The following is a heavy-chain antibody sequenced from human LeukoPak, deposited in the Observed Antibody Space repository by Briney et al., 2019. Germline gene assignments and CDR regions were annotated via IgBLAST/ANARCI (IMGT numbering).Heavy chain of an antibody. D-gene: IGHD2-8*02. CDR3: AKQGTGSYLDH. Sequence: AGGSLRLSCAAAAFSFTTYAMSWVRQAPGKGLEWVSSIGGGGTNTYYADSVKGRFTISRDNSKNTLYLQMNSLRAEDTAVYYCAKQGTGSYLDHWGQGTLVTVSS. CDR1: AFSFTTYA. CDR2: IGGGGTNT. J-gene: IGHJ4*02. V-gene: IGHV3-23*01.